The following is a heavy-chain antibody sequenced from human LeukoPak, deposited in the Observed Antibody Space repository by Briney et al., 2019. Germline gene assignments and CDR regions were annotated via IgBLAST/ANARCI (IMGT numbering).Heavy chain of an antibody. Sequence: ASVKVSCKASGYTSTSYGISWVRQAPGQGLEWMGWISAYNGNTNYAQKFQGRVTMTRDTSISTAYMDLTKLRSDDTAVYYCARAGGYSDYDTCDYWGQGTLVTVSS. V-gene: IGHV1-18*01. CDR3: ARAGGYSDYDTCDY. CDR2: ISAYNGNT. J-gene: IGHJ4*02. CDR1: GYTSTSYG. D-gene: IGHD5-12*01.